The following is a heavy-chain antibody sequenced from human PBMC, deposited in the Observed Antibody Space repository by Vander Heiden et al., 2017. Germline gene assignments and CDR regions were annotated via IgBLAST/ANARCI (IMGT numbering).Heavy chain of an antibody. Sequence: EVHLVESGGGLVKPGGSLRLSCIASSFTFSDAWMNWVRQAPGKGLEWVGRIKSKTDGGTTDYAAPVKGRFTISRDDSKNTLYLQMNSLKTEDTAVYYCTKDITTGFSDYWGQGTLVTVSS. CDR2: IKSKTDGGTT. D-gene: IGHD1-20*01. CDR3: TKDITTGFSDY. V-gene: IGHV3-15*07. J-gene: IGHJ4*02. CDR1: SFTFSDAW.